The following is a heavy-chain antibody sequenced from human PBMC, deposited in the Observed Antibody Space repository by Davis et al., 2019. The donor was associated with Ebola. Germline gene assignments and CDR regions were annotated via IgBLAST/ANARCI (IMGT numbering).Heavy chain of an antibody. Sequence: GGSLRLSCAASGFTFSSYSMNWVRQAPGKGLEWVSSISSSSSYIYYADSVKGRFTISRDNAKNSLYLQMNSLRAEDTAVYYCARDRASRVLLVPGMDVWGQGTTVTVSS. D-gene: IGHD2-21*01. CDR1: GFTFSSYS. V-gene: IGHV3-21*01. J-gene: IGHJ6*02. CDR2: ISSSSSYI. CDR3: ARDRASRVLLVPGMDV.